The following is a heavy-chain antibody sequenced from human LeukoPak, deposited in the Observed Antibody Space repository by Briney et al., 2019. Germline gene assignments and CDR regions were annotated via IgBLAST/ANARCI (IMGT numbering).Heavy chain of an antibody. CDR1: GFTFSDYY. J-gene: IGHJ4*02. CDR3: AKERSLEIAVAGTVFDY. Sequence: GGSLRLSCAASGFTFSDYYMSWIRQAPGMGLEWVSYISSSGSTIYYADSVKGRFTISSDNSKNMIYLEMSSLKAEDTAVYYCAKERSLEIAVAGTVFDYWGQGTLVTVSS. V-gene: IGHV3-11*04. D-gene: IGHD6-19*01. CDR2: ISSSGSTI.